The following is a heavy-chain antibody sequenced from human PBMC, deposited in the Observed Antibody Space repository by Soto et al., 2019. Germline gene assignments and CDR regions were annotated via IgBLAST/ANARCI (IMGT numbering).Heavy chain of an antibody. Sequence: ASVKVSCKASGYTFTSYYMHWVRQAPGQGLEWMGIINPSGGSTSYAQKFQGRVTMTRDTSTSTVYMELSSLRSEDTAVYYCAREDTAIGAPYYYYYMDVWGQGTTVTVSS. V-gene: IGHV1-46*03. CDR3: AREDTAIGAPYYYYYMDV. J-gene: IGHJ6*03. D-gene: IGHD5-18*01. CDR1: GYTFTSYY. CDR2: INPSGGST.